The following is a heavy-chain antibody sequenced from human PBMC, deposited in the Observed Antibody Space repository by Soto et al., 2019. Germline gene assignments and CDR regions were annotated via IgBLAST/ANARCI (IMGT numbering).Heavy chain of an antibody. V-gene: IGHV4-59*01. D-gene: IGHD6-6*01. CDR2: IHHSGTT. CDR3: AGVSSHFYYFMDV. J-gene: IGHJ6*03. Sequence: SETLSLTCTVSGGSISDYYWTWIRQPPGRGLEWIAYIHHSGTTNYSPSLKNRVTISLDTSRKQFSLRLNSVTAADTAMYYCAGVSSHFYYFMDVWGQGTTVTVSS. CDR1: GGSISDYY.